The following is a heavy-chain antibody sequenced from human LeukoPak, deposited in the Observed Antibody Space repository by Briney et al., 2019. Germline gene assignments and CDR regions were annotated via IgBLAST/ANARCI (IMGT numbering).Heavy chain of an antibody. D-gene: IGHD6-25*01. CDR1: GFTFSTYA. V-gene: IGHV3-23*01. CDR3: AKDRGH. J-gene: IGHJ4*02. CDR2: ISGNGDTA. Sequence: GGSLRLSCAASGFTFSTYAMIWVRQAPGKGLEWVSSISGNGDTANYADSVKGRFTISRDDSNSAVHLQMNSLRGEDTAIYYCAKDRGHWGQGTLVTVSS.